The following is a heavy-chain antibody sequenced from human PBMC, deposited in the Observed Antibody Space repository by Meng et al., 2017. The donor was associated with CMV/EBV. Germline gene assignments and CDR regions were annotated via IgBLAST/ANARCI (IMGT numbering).Heavy chain of an antibody. CDR3: GRIGYYTIFGNYYGMDV. V-gene: IGHV1-18*01. D-gene: IGHD3-3*01. J-gene: IGHJ6*02. CDR2: ISAYNGNT. Sequence: ASVKVSCKASGYTFTSYGISWVRQAPGQGLEWMGWISAYNGNTNYAQKLQGRVTMTTDTSTSTDYMELRSMRSDDTAVYYCGRIGYYTIFGNYYGMDVWGQGTTVTVSS. CDR1: GYTFTSYG.